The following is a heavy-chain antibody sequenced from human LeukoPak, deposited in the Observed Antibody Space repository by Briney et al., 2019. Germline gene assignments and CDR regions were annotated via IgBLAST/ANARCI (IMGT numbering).Heavy chain of an antibody. D-gene: IGHD1-7*01. CDR1: GFTFSSYS. J-gene: IGHJ4*02. CDR2: ISSSSSYI. Sequence: GGSLRLSCAASGFTFSSYSMNWVRQAPGKGLEWVSSISSSSSYIYYADSVKGRFTISRDNAKNSLYLQMNSLRAEDTAVYYCARVLNWNYVSEYYFDYWGQGTLVTVSS. V-gene: IGHV3-21*04. CDR3: ARVLNWNYVSEYYFDY.